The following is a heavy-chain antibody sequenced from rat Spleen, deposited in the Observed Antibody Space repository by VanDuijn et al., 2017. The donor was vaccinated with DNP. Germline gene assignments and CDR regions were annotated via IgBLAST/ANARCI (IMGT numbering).Heavy chain of an antibody. CDR2: ISYDVGNT. Sequence: EVRLVESGGDLVQPGWSLKLSCAVSGFTLSDYYMAWVRQGPTKGLEWVAYISYDVGNTYYRDSVKGRFTISRDNAKSTLYLEMNSLRSEDMATYYCARHVLPLRVWDYWGQGVMVTVSS. D-gene: IGHD1-4*01. CDR1: GFTLSDYY. CDR3: ARHVLPLRVWDY. V-gene: IGHV5-22*01. J-gene: IGHJ2*01.